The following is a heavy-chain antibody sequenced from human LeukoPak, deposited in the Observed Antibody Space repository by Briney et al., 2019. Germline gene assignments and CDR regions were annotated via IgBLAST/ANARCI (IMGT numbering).Heavy chain of an antibody. Sequence: ASVKVSCKASGYTFTGYYMHWVRQAPGQGLEWMGWINPNSGGTNYAQKFQGRVTMTRDTSISTAYMELSRLRSDDMAVYYCARGNPIVVYYYYYMDVWGKGTTVTVSS. CDR1: GYTFTGYY. J-gene: IGHJ6*03. V-gene: IGHV1-2*02. CDR2: INPNSGGT. D-gene: IGHD3-22*01. CDR3: ARGNPIVVYYYYYMDV.